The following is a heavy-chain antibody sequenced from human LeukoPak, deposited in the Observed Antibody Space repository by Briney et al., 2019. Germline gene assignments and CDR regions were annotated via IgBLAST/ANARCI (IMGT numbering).Heavy chain of an antibody. Sequence: ASVKVSCEASGYTFTSYYMHWVRQAPGQGLEWMGIINPSGGSTSYAQKFQGRVTMTRDMSTSTDYMELSSLRSEDTAVYYCARDNSVEDTAWWFDPWGQGTLVTVSS. CDR1: GYTFTSYY. D-gene: IGHD4-23*01. J-gene: IGHJ5*02. V-gene: IGHV1-46*01. CDR2: INPSGGST. CDR3: ARDNSVEDTAWWFDP.